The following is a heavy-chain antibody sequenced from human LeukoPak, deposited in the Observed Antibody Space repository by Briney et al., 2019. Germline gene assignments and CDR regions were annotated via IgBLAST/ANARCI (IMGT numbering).Heavy chain of an antibody. CDR1: GGSISSYS. Sequence: SETLSLTCTVSGGSISSYSWSWIRQPAGKGPEWIGRFYISGSTHYSPPLKSRVTVSLDKSRNQFSLKMSSVTAADTAVYYCARDRTGWFDPSGQGILVTVSS. J-gene: IGHJ5*02. CDR3: ARDRTGWFDP. V-gene: IGHV4-4*07. CDR2: FYISGST.